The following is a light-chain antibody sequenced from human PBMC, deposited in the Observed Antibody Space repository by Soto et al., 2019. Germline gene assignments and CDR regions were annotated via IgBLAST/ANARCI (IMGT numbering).Light chain of an antibody. V-gene: IGKV1-5*01. CDR2: DAS. CDR3: KMYNLSLLT. J-gene: IGKJ4*01. Sequence: DIQMTQSPSTLSASVGDRVTITCRASQSISSWLAWYQQKPGKAPKLLIYDASSLESGVPSRFSGSGSGTEFPPPIPAFQPEDFAIYYTKMYNLSLLTSGGGT. CDR1: QSISSW.